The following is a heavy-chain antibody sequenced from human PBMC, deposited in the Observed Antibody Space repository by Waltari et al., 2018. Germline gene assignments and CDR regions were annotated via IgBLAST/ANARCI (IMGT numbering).Heavy chain of an antibody. V-gene: IGHV6-1*01. Sequence: QVQLQQSGPGLVKPSQTLSLTCAISGDSVSSNSADWNWIRQSPSRGLEWLGRTYERSNWYKDYAGAVKSRITINPETSKNPFSLQLNSVTPEDTAVYYCARTEPGGLLNSWGQGTLVTVSS. D-gene: IGHD3-16*01. J-gene: IGHJ4*02. CDR3: ARTEPGGLLNS. CDR2: TYERSNWYK. CDR1: GDSVSSNSAD.